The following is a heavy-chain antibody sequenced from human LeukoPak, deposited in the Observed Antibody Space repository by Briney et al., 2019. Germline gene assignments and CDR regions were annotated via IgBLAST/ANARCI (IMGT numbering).Heavy chain of an antibody. CDR2: INPSGGST. D-gene: IGHD5-18*01. V-gene: IGHV1-46*01. J-gene: IGHJ4*02. CDR1: GYTFTSYY. CDR3: ARDNGDTAMGGLGDY. Sequence: GASVKVSCKASGYTFTSYYMHWVRQAPGQGLEWMGIINPSGGSTSYAQKFQGRVTMTRDTSTSTVYMELSSLRSEDTAVYYCARDNGDTAMGGLGDYWGQGTLVTVSS.